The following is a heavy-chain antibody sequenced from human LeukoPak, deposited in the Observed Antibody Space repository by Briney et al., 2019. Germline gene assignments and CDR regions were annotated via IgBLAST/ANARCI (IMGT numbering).Heavy chain of an antibody. J-gene: IGHJ3*02. CDR3: ARALSSSWYVAFDI. CDR2: INWNGGST. CDR1: GFTFADYG. Sequence: GGSLRLSCAASGFTFADYGMSWVRQAPGKGLEWVSGINWNGGSTGYADSVKGRFTISRDNAKNSLDLQMNSLRGEDTALYHCARALSSSWYVAFDIWGQGTMVTVSS. V-gene: IGHV3-20*01. D-gene: IGHD6-13*01.